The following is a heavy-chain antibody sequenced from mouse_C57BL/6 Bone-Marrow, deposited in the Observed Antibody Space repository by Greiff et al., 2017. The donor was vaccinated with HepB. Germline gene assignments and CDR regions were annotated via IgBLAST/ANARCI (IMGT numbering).Heavy chain of an antibody. Sequence: VQLQQSGAELVRPGASVKLSCTASGFNIKDDYMHWVKQRPEQGLEWIGWIDPENGDTEYASKFQGKATITADTSSNTAYLQLSSLTSEDTAVYYCTTVIYYDFDYWGQGTTLTVSS. CDR2: IDPENGDT. J-gene: IGHJ2*01. CDR1: GFNIKDDY. V-gene: IGHV14-4*01. CDR3: TTVIYYDFDY. D-gene: IGHD2-4*01.